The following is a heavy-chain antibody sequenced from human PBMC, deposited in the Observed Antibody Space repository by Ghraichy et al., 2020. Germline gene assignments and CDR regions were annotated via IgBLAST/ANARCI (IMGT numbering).Heavy chain of an antibody. CDR3: AHSPGGGKQPYFDL. D-gene: IGHD3-10*01. CDR1: GFSLSTSGVG. CDR2: IYWDDDK. V-gene: IGHV2-5*02. J-gene: IGHJ2*01. Sequence: SGPTLVKPTQTLTLTCTFSGFSLSTSGVGVGWIRQPPGKALEWLALIYWDDDKRYSPSLKSRLTITKDTSKNQVVLTMTNMNPVDTATYYCAHSPGGGKQPYFDLWGRGTLVTVSS.